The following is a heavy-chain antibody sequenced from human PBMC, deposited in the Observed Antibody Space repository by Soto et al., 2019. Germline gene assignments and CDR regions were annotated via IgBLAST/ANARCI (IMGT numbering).Heavy chain of an antibody. CDR3: ARRQSGGFHRYFDS. J-gene: IGHJ4*02. CDR1: GGTFSTNP. D-gene: IGHD2-15*01. CDR2: TSPIFGSG. V-gene: IGHV1-69*06. Sequence: QVQLVQSGAEVKMPGSSVKVSCKASGGTFSTNPISWVRQAPGQGLEWMGGTSPIFGSGSSSQTFHGRLNVTAGKSTKTAYMGLSHLTSWDTAVYYCARRQSGGFHRYFDSWGQGTLVTVSS.